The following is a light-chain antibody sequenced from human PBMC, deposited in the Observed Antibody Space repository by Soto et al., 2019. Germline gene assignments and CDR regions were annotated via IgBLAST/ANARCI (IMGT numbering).Light chain of an antibody. CDR2: EGS. V-gene: IGLV2-23*01. CDR3: CSYAGSSTPYV. CDR1: SSDVGSYNL. Sequence: QSALTQPASVSGSPGQSITISCTGTSSDVGSYNLVSWYQQHTGKAPKLMIYEGSKRTSGVSNRFSGSKSGNTASLTISGLQAEDEADYYCCSYAGSSTPYVCGTGTKLTVL. J-gene: IGLJ1*01.